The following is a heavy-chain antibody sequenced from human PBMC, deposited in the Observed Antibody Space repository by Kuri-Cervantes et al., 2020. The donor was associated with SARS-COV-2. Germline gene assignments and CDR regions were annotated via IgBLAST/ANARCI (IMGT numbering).Heavy chain of an antibody. CDR1: GFTFSNAW. D-gene: IGHD6-13*01. CDR2: IKSKTDGGTT. Sequence: LSLTCAASGFTFSNAWMSWVRQAPGKGLEWVGRIKSKTDGGTTDYAAPVKGRFTISRDNAKNSLYLQMNSLRAEDTAVYYCARDPYSSSWYRYYYGMDVWGQGTTVTVSS. V-gene: IGHV3-15*01. CDR3: ARDPYSSSWYRYYYGMDV. J-gene: IGHJ6*02.